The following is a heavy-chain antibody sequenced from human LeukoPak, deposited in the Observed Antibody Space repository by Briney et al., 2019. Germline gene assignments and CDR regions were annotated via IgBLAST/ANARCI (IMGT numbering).Heavy chain of an antibody. Sequence: ETLXXXCAVYGGSFSGYYWSWIRQPPGKGLEWIGYIYYSGSNNYNHSLKSRVTISVDTSKKKFSLKMRSRAAAETAVYYCGXXXTXXGXXGXNHIXYWGQGTLVTVSS. D-gene: IGHD2-15*01. V-gene: IGHV4-59*01. J-gene: IGHJ4*02. CDR1: GGSFSGYY. CDR2: IYYSGSN. CDR3: GXXXTXXGXXGXNHIXY.